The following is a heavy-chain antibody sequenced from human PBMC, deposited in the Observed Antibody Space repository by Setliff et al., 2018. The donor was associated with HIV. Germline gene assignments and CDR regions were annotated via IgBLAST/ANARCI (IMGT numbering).Heavy chain of an antibody. CDR3: AKDRGSTWYFDL. Sequence: GGSLRLSCAASGFTFSSYGMHWVRQAPGKGLEWVAVIWNDGTNEYYADSVKGRFTISRDNSKNTLYLQMNSLRGEDTAVYYCAKDRGSTWYFDLWGRGTLVTVSS. V-gene: IGHV3-30*02. D-gene: IGHD6-13*01. CDR1: GFTFSSYG. J-gene: IGHJ2*01. CDR2: IWNDGTNE.